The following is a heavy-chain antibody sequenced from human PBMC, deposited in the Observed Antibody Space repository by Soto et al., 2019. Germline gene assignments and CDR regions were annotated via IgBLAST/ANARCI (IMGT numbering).Heavy chain of an antibody. D-gene: IGHD1-26*01. V-gene: IGHV4-39*01. CDR2: IYYSGST. CDR1: GGSISSSSYY. CDR3: ARRRSRWGAFDI. Sequence: SETLSLTCTVSGGSISSSSYYWGWIRQPPGKGLEWIGSIYYSGSTYYNPSLKSRVTISVDTSKNQFSLKLSSVTAADTAVYYGARRRSRWGAFDIWGQGTMVTVSS. J-gene: IGHJ3*02.